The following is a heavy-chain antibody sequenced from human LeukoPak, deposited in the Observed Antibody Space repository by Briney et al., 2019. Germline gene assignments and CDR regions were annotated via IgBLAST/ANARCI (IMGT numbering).Heavy chain of an antibody. V-gene: IGHV1-2*02. Sequence: ASVKVSCKASGYTFTGYYMHWVRQAPGQGLEWMGWTNPDSGGASYAQKFQGRVTMTRDTPISTVYMELNRLTSDDTAMYYCARGRDWGEFLAWFDPWGQGTLVTVSS. CDR3: ARGRDWGEFLAWFDP. CDR1: GYTFTGYY. D-gene: IGHD3-3*01. J-gene: IGHJ5*02. CDR2: TNPDSGGA.